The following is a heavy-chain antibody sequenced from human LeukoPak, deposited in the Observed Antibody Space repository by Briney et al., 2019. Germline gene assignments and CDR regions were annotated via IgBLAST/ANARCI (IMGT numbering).Heavy chain of an antibody. CDR1: GYTFTSYG. CDR2: ISAYNGNT. V-gene: IGHV1-18*01. J-gene: IGHJ5*02. CDR3: ARARIAAAGFWFDP. D-gene: IGHD6-13*01. Sequence: GASVKVSCKASGYTFTSYGISWVRQAPGQGLEWMGWISAYNGNTNYAQELQGRVTMTTDTSTSTAYMELRSLRSDDTAVYYCARARIAAAGFWFDPWGQGTLVTVSS.